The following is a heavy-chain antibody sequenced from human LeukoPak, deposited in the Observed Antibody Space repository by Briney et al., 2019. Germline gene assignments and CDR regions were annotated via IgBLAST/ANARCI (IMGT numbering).Heavy chain of an antibody. CDR3: SAWLGDLLLSL. CDR1: EFIFSNYE. V-gene: IGHV3-48*03. CDR2: KPRGRNNI. D-gene: IGHD6-19*01. Sequence: GGSLRLSCAASEFIFSNYEVNWFRQAPGKGLEWISYKPRGRNNIYYSASVTGRFAVSIDPAKQSVYLQMNRLRDEDTAVYYCSAWLGDLLLSLWGQGTMVTVSS. J-gene: IGHJ3*01.